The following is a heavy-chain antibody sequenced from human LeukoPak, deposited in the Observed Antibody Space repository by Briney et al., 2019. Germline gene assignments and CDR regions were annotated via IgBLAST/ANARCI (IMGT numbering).Heavy chain of an antibody. Sequence: GASVKVSCKASGYTFTSYGISWVRQAPGQGLEWMGWISAYNGNTNYAQKLQGRVTMTTDTSTSIAYMELRSLRSDDTAVYYCARDLGGSYYNWFDPWGQGTLVTVSS. CDR3: ARDLGGSYYNWFDP. CDR1: GYTFTSYG. J-gene: IGHJ5*02. CDR2: ISAYNGNT. V-gene: IGHV1-18*01. D-gene: IGHD1-26*01.